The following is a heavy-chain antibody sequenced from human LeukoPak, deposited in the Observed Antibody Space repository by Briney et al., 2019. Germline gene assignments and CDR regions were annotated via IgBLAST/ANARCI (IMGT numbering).Heavy chain of an antibody. CDR1: GGSISSYY. J-gene: IGHJ6*02. CDR2: IYYTGST. D-gene: IGHD5-24*01. CDR3: ARQDGLYYAMDV. V-gene: IGHV4-59*08. Sequence: SETLSLTCTVSGGSISSYYWSWIRQPPGKGLEWIGYIYYTGSTICNPSLKSRVTISVDSSKKQFSLTLSSVTAADTAVYYCARQDGLYYAMDVWGQGTTVIVSS.